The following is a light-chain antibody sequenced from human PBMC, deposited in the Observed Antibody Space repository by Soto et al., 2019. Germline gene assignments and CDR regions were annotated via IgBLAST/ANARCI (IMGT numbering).Light chain of an antibody. CDR2: EDN. CDR1: SGSIASNY. J-gene: IGLJ3*02. Sequence: NCMRTQPHSVSESPGKTVIISCTRSSGSIASNYVQWYQQRPGSSPTTVIYEDNQRPSGVPDRLSGSIDSSSNSASLTISGLETEDEADYYCQSYDATNQVFGGGTKLTVL. V-gene: IGLV6-57*01. CDR3: QSYDATNQV.